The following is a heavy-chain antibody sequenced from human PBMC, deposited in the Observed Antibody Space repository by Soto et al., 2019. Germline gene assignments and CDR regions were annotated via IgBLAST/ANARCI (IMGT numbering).Heavy chain of an antibody. CDR3: TRSSLLRWLYTDY. D-gene: IGHD4-17*01. J-gene: IGHJ4*02. Sequence: QVQLVESGGGVVQPGRSLRLSCAASGFTFSSYAMHWVRQAPGKGLEWVAVISYDGSNKYYADSVKGRFTISRDNSKNTLYLQMNSLRAEDTAVYYCTRSSLLRWLYTDYWGQGTLVTVSS. CDR2: ISYDGSNK. V-gene: IGHV3-30-3*01. CDR1: GFTFSSYA.